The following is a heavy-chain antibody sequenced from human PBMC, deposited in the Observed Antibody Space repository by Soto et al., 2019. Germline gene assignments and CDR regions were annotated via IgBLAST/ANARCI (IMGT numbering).Heavy chain of an antibody. CDR3: ARDGEGFDY. V-gene: IGHV1-18*01. CDR2: ISGYNGNT. J-gene: IGHJ4*02. D-gene: IGHD3-10*01. CDR1: GYIFSNYD. Sequence: QVQLVQSGAEVKKPGASVKVSCKTSGYIFSNYDINWVRQAPGQGLEWMGWISGYNGNTKSAEKLQGRVTLTTDTSTTTAYMELKSLRSDDTAVYYCARDGEGFDYWGQGTLVTVSS.